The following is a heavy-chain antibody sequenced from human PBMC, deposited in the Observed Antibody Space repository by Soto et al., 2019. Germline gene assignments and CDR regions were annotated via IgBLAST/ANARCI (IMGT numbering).Heavy chain of an antibody. Sequence: SAKVSCKASGGTFSSYAISWVRQAPGQGLEWMGGIIPIFGTANYAQKFQGRVTITADESTSTACMELSSLRSEDTAVYYCAVRYSSSLGEFDYWGQGTLVTVSS. V-gene: IGHV1-69*13. CDR2: IIPIFGTA. CDR1: GGTFSSYA. J-gene: IGHJ4*02. D-gene: IGHD6-13*01. CDR3: AVRYSSSLGEFDY.